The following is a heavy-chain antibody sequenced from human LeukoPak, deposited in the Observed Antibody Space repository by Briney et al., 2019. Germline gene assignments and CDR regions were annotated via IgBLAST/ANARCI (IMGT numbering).Heavy chain of an antibody. CDR1: GLTFSSYS. CDR2: ISSSSSTI. CDR3: AISSYGSGPYYYGMDV. D-gene: IGHD3-10*01. Sequence: SGGSLRLSCVASGLTFSSYSMNWVRQAPGKGLEWVSYISSSSSTIYYADSVKGRFTISRDNAKNTLYLQMNSLRVEDTAVYYCAISSYGSGPYYYGMDVWGQGTTVTVSS. J-gene: IGHJ6*02. V-gene: IGHV3-48*01.